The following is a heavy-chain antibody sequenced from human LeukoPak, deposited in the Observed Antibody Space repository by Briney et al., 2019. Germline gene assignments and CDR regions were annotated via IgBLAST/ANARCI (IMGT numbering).Heavy chain of an antibody. J-gene: IGHJ4*02. CDR2: IYYSGST. Sequence: SETLSLTCTVSGGSICSYYWSWIRQPPGKGLEWIGYIYYSGSTNYNPSLKSRVTISVDTSKNQFSLKLSSVTAADTAVYYCARVAGYDSFDYWGQGTLVTVSS. CDR1: GGSICSYY. CDR3: ARVAGYDSFDY. V-gene: IGHV4-59*01. D-gene: IGHD2-2*01.